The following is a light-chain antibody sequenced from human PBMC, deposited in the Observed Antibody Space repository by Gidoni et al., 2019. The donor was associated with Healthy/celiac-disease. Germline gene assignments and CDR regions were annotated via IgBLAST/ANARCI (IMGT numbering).Light chain of an antibody. CDR2: AAS. J-gene: IGKJ2*01. CDR3: RQGYSTPPT. Sequence: DIQMTQSPSSLSASVGDRVTITCRASQSISSYLNWYQQKPGKAPKLLIYAASSLQSGVPSRFSGSGSGTDFTLTISSLQPEDFATYYCRQGYSTPPTFSQGTKLEIK. CDR1: QSISSY. V-gene: IGKV1-39*01.